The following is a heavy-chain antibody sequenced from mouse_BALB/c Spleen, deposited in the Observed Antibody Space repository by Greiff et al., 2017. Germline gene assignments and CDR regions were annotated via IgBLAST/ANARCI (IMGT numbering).Heavy chain of an antibody. CDR3: ARGTVVADYYAMDY. Sequence: EVQLQESGGGLVKPGGSLKLSCAASGFTFSSYTMSWVRQTPEKRLEWVATISSGGGNTYYPDSVKGRFTISRDNAKNNLYLQMSSLRSEDTALYYCARGTVVADYYAMDYWGQGTSVTVSS. J-gene: IGHJ4*01. CDR2: ISSGGGNT. D-gene: IGHD1-1*01. CDR1: GFTFSSYT. V-gene: IGHV5-9*03.